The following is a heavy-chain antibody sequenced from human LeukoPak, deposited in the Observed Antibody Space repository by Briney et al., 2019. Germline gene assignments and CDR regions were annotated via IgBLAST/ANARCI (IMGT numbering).Heavy chain of an antibody. D-gene: IGHD3-22*01. CDR3: ARYYYDSSGYSAPDY. V-gene: IGHV4-34*01. Sequence: PPETLSLTCAVYGGSFRGYYWSWIRQPPGKGLEWIGEINHSGSTNYNPSLRSRVTISVDTSKNQFSLKLSSVTAADTAVYYCARYYYDSSGYSAPDYWGQGTLVTVSS. J-gene: IGHJ4*02. CDR1: GGSFRGYY. CDR2: INHSGST.